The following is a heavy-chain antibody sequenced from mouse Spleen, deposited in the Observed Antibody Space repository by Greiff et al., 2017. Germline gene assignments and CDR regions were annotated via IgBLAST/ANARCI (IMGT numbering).Heavy chain of an antibody. CDR3: ARRDTVYYFDY. V-gene: IGHV1-66*01. CDR2: IFPGDGDT. Sequence: VKLMESGPELVKPGASVKISCKASGYSFTSYYIHWVKQRPGQGLEWIGWIFPGDGDTRYTQKFKGKATLTADKSSSTAYMQLSSLASEDSAVYYCARRDTVYYFDYWGQGTTLTVSS. J-gene: IGHJ2*01. CDR1: GYSFTSYY.